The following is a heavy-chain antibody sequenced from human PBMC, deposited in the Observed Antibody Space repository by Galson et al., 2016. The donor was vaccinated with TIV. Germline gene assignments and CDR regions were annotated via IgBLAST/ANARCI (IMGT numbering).Heavy chain of an antibody. Sequence: SLRLSCAVSGFTLSNHWMSWVRQAPGKGLEWVANIRQDGSQKNYVDSVKGRFTISRDNAKNSLYLQMNTLRAVDTAVYYCSRDSTKAPWYFDPWGQGTLVTVSS. V-gene: IGHV3-7*03. J-gene: IGHJ4*02. CDR2: IRQDGSQK. CDR3: SRDSTKAPWYFDP. CDR1: GFTLSNHW. D-gene: IGHD2-8*01.